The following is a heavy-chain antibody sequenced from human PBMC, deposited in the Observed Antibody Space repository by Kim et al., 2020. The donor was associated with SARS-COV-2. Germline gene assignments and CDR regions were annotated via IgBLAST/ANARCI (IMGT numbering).Heavy chain of an antibody. CDR2: IYSGGIT. V-gene: IGHV3-66*01. CDR3: ARDYYDSSGYYYSDY. D-gene: IGHD3-22*01. CDR1: GFTVSSNY. Sequence: GGSLRLSCAASGFTVSSNYMTWVRQAPGKGLEWVSLIYSGGITYYADSVKGRFTSSRDNSENTLYLQVNSLRAEDTAVYYCARDYYDSSGYYYSDYWCQG. J-gene: IGHJ4*02.